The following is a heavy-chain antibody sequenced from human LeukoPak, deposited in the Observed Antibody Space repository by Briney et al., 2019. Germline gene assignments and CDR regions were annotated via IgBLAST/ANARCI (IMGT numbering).Heavy chain of an antibody. Sequence: SETLSLTCAVSGGSISSGAYSWSWIRQPPRKGLEWIGSIYYSGSTYYNPSLKSRVTISVDTSKNQFSLKLSSVTAADTAVYYCASVPPRYYYYYYMDVWGKGTTVTVSS. J-gene: IGHJ6*03. CDR2: IYYSGST. CDR3: ASVPPRYYYYYYMDV. CDR1: GGSISSGAYS. V-gene: IGHV4-30-2*03.